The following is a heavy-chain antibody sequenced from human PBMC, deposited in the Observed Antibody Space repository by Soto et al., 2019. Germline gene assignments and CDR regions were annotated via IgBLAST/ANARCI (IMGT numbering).Heavy chain of an antibody. Sequence: VGSLRLSCAASGFTFSSYAMRWVRQAPGKGLEWVSAISGSGGSTYYADSVKGRFTISRDNSKNTLYLQMNSLRAEDTAVYYCAKEYDFWSGSSHYFDYWGQGTLVTVSS. D-gene: IGHD3-3*01. V-gene: IGHV3-23*01. CDR3: AKEYDFWSGSSHYFDY. J-gene: IGHJ4*02. CDR2: ISGSGGST. CDR1: GFTFSSYA.